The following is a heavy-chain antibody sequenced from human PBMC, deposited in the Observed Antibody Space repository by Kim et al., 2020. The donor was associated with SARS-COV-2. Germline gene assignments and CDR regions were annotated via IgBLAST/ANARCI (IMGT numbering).Heavy chain of an antibody. Sequence: PSLQGQVTISADKSISTAYLQWSSLKASDTAMYYCARLKARGVIIRYFDYWGQGTLVTVSS. CDR3: ARLKARGVIIRYFDY. D-gene: IGHD3-10*01. V-gene: IGHV5-51*01. J-gene: IGHJ4*02.